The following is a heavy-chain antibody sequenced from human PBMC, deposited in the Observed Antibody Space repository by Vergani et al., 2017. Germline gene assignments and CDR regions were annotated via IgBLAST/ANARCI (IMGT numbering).Heavy chain of an antibody. J-gene: IGHJ1*01. Sequence: QITLKESGPTLVKPTQTLTLTCTFSGFSLSTSGVGVGWTRQPPGKALEWLALIYWDDDKRYSPSLKSRLTITKDTSKNQVVLTMTNMDPVDTATYYCAHKYSSSSPEYFQHWGQGTLVTVSS. CDR1: GFSLSTSGVG. V-gene: IGHV2-5*02. D-gene: IGHD6-13*01. CDR2: IYWDDDK. CDR3: AHKYSSSSPEYFQH.